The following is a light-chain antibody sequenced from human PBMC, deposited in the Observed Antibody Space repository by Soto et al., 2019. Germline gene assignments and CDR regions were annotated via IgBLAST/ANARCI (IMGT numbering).Light chain of an antibody. J-gene: IGKJ1*01. CDR3: QKYNSARSQG. Sequence: DIHITQSPSSLSASVGDRVTITCRASQGISNYLALYQQKPGKVPKLLIYAASTLQSGVPSRFSGSGSGTDVPLTITSLQPEDVATYYCQKYNSARSQGFGQGTKVDIK. V-gene: IGKV1-27*01. CDR1: QGISNY. CDR2: AAS.